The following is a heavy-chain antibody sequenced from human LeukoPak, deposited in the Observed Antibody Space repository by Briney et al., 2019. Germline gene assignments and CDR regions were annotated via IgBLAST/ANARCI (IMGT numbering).Heavy chain of an antibody. Sequence: PSETLSLTCTVSGGSISSGGYYWRWIRQQPGKGLEWIGYIYYSGSTYYNPSLKSRVTISVDTSKNQFSLKLSSVTAADTAVYYCASFLMVRGVIIMDYWGQGTLVTVSS. CDR3: ASFLMVRGVIIMDY. CDR2: IYYSGST. D-gene: IGHD3-10*01. J-gene: IGHJ4*02. V-gene: IGHV4-31*03. CDR1: GGSISSGGYY.